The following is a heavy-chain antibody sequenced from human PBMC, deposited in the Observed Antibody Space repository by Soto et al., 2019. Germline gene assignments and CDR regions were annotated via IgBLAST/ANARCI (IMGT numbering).Heavy chain of an antibody. CDR2: ISSSSSYI. D-gene: IGHD2-8*01. V-gene: IGHV3-21*01. CDR3: ARVYCTNGVCHLGAFDI. J-gene: IGHJ3*02. Sequence: EVQLVESGGGLVKPGGSLRLSCAASGFTFSSYSMNWVRQAPGKGLEWVSSISSSSSYIYYADSVKGRFTISRDNAKNSLYLQMNSLRAEDTAVYYCARVYCTNGVCHLGAFDIWGQGTMVTVSS. CDR1: GFTFSSYS.